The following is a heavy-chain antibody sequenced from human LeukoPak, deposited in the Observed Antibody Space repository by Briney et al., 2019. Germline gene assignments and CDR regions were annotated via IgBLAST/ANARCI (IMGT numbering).Heavy chain of an antibody. D-gene: IGHD3-22*01. CDR3: ARSPPASSGYYDF. CDR1: GGSISGYY. J-gene: IGHJ4*02. Sequence: PSETLSLTCTVSGGSISGYYWSWIRQPPGKELEWIGYIHYTGTTNYNPSLKSRVTVSVDTSKNQFSLKLSSVTAADTAVYYCARSPPASSGYYDFWGQGTLVTVSS. CDR2: IHYTGTT. V-gene: IGHV4-59*01.